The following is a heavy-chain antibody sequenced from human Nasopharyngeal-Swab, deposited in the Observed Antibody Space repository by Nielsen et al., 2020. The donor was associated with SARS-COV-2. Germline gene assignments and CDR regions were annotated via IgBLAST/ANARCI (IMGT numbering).Heavy chain of an antibody. J-gene: IGHJ6*03. Sequence: SLKISCAASGFTFSSYGMHWVRQAPGKGLEWVSGISWNSGSIGYADSVKGRFTISRDNAKNSLYLQMNSLRAEDTALYYCAKDMSPNTYYYYMDVWGKGTTVTVSS. V-gene: IGHV3-9*01. CDR1: GFTFSSYG. CDR3: AKDMSPNTYYYYMDV. CDR2: ISWNSGSI.